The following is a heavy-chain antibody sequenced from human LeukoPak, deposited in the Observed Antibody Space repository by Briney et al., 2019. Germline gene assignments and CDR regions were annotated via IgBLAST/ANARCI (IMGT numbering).Heavy chain of an antibody. D-gene: IGHD6-13*01. V-gene: IGHV1-18*01. J-gene: IGHJ4*02. CDR1: GYTFTSYL. Sequence: GASVKVSCKASGYTFTSYLISWVRQVPGQGPEWMGWISGHNGNTDYAQKFKDRVTLTTDTSTSTAYMELRSLTSDDTAVYYCARIWAEFQLVCDSWGQGTLVTVSP. CDR2: ISGHNGNT. CDR3: ARIWAEFQLVCDS.